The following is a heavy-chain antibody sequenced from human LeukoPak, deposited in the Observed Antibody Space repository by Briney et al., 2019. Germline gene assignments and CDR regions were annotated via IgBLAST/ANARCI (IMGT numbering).Heavy chain of an antibody. CDR2: IKQDGSEK. CDR3: ARDNPPSYYDFWSGYSPFDY. CDR1: GFTFSSYA. J-gene: IGHJ4*02. D-gene: IGHD3-3*01. V-gene: IGHV3-7*01. Sequence: PGGSLRLSCAASGFTFSSYAMSWVRQAPGKGLEWVANIKQDGSEKYYVDSVKGRFTISRDNAKNSLYLQMNSLRAEDTAVYYCARDNPPSYYDFWSGYSPFDYWGQGTLVTVSS.